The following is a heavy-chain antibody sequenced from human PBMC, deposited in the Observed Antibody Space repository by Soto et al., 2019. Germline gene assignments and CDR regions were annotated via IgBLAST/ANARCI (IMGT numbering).Heavy chain of an antibody. Sequence: QVLLVQSGAEVKKPGASVKISCEASGYIFTTYIMHWVRQSPGQRLEWMGWINAGNGDTRYSQNFQGRVTFSRDTSASTAYMGLSSLRSEDPAVYYWARDKPNSAGYSRDVWGKGTTVTVSS. CDR2: INAGNGDT. CDR1: GYIFTTYI. V-gene: IGHV1-3*01. CDR3: ARDKPNSAGYSRDV. J-gene: IGHJ6*03. D-gene: IGHD2-15*01.